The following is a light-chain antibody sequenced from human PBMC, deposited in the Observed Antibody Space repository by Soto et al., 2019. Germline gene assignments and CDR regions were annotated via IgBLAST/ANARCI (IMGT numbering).Light chain of an antibody. V-gene: IGLV1-44*01. Sequence: QPVLTQPPSTSGTPGQRVTISCSGSSSSMGSDTVNWYQQLPGTAPKLLIYSNNQRPSGVPDRFSGSKSGTSASLAISGLQSEDEADYYCATWDDSLNAWVFGGGTKVTVL. CDR2: SNN. J-gene: IGLJ3*02. CDR3: ATWDDSLNAWV. CDR1: SSSMGSDT.